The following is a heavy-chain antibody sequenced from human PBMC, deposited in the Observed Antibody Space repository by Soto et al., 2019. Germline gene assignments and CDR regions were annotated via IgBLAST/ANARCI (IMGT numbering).Heavy chain of an antibody. J-gene: IGHJ3*02. CDR2: INSDGSST. D-gene: IGHD3-16*01. V-gene: IGHV3-74*01. Sequence: GGSLRLSCAASGFTFSSYWMHWVRQAPGKGLEWVSRINSDGSSTNYADSVKGRFTISRDNAKKSLYLQMNTLRVEDTALYFCARDPFFGAFDIWGQGTMVTVSS. CDR1: GFTFSSYW. CDR3: ARDPFFGAFDI.